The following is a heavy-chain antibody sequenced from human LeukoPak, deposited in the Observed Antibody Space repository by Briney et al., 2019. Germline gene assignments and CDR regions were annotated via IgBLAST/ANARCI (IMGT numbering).Heavy chain of an antibody. Sequence: SETLSLTCAVYGGSFSGYYWSWIRQLPGKGLEWIGEINHSGSTNYNPSLMRRVTISLDTSKKQLSLNLTSVTAADTAVYYCAGRGQRYFRDWGQGTLVTVSS. CDR3: AGRGQRYFRD. CDR2: INHSGST. J-gene: IGHJ1*01. CDR1: GGSFSGYY. V-gene: IGHV4-34*01.